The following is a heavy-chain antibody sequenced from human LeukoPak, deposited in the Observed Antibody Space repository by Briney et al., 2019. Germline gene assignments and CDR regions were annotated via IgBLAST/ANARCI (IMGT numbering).Heavy chain of an antibody. V-gene: IGHV1-69*13. CDR1: RGTFSSYA. CDR2: IIPIFGTA. Sequence: WASVKVSCKASRGTFSSYAISWVRQAPGQGLEWMGGIIPIFGTANYAQKFQGRVTITADESTSTAYMELSSLRSEDTAVHYCARTYYYDSSGYYYRGYFDYWGQGTLVTVSS. CDR3: ARTYYYDSSGYYYRGYFDY. D-gene: IGHD3-22*01. J-gene: IGHJ4*02.